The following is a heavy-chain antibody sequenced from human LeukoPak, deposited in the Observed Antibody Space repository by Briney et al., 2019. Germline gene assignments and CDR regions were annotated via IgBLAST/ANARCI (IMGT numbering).Heavy chain of an antibody. CDR3: ARDSGYGGNYY. V-gene: IGHV4-59*01. D-gene: IGHD4-23*01. CDR2: IYNSGST. CDR1: GGSISSYY. J-gene: IGHJ4*02. Sequence: SETLSLTCTVSGGSISSYYWSRIRQPPGKGLEWIGYIYNSGSTNYNPSLKSRVTISVDTSKNQFSLKLTSVTAADTALYYCARDSGYGGNYYWGQGTLVTVSS.